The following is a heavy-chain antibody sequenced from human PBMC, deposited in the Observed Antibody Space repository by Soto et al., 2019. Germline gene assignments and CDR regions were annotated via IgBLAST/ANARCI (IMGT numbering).Heavy chain of an antibody. J-gene: IGHJ3*02. CDR2: IIPIFGTA. V-gene: IGHV1-69*13. CDR1: GGTFSSYA. D-gene: IGHD2-15*01. Sequence: SVKVSCKASGGTFSSYAISWVRQAPGQGLEWMGGIIPIFGTANYAQKFQGRVTITADESTSTAYMELSSLRSEDTAVYYCARTVGRVLVVAATNAFDIWGQGTMVTVSS. CDR3: ARTVGRVLVVAATNAFDI.